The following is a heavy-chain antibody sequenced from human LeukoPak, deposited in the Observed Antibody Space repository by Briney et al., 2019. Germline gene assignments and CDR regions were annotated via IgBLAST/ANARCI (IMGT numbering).Heavy chain of an antibody. CDR2: XXYDGSNK. Sequence: APGKGLEXVXVXXYDGSNKYYADSVKGRFTISRDNSKNTLYLQMNSLRAEDTAVYYCARDGAAGDYPTYYFDYWGQGTLVTVSS. J-gene: IGHJ4*02. V-gene: IGHV3-30*04. D-gene: IGHD4-17*01. CDR3: ARDGAAGDYPTYYFDY.